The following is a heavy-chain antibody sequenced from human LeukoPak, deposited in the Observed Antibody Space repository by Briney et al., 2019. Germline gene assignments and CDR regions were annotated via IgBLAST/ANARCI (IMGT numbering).Heavy chain of an antibody. CDR2: INHSGST. CDR1: GGSFSGYY. CDR3: ARAGTMVRGGTYWYFDL. V-gene: IGHV4-34*01. D-gene: IGHD3-10*01. Sequence: SETLSLTCAVYGGSFSGYYWSWIRQPPGKGLEWIGEINHSGSTNYNPSLKSRVTISVDTSKNRFSLKLSSVTAADTAVYYCARAGTMVRGGTYWYFDLWGRGTLVTVSS. J-gene: IGHJ2*01.